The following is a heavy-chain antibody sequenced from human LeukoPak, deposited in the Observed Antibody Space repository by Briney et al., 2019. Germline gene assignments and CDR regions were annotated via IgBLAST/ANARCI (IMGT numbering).Heavy chain of an antibody. CDR1: GGTFSSYA. D-gene: IGHD2-21*02. CDR3: ARVLLAYCGGDCYSGLDY. J-gene: IGHJ4*02. V-gene: IGHV1-69*13. Sequence: GASVKVSCKASGGTFSSYAISWVRQAPGQGLEWMGGIIPIFGTANYAQKFQGRVTITADESTSTAYMELSSLRSEDTAVYYCARVLLAYCGGDCYSGLDYWGQGTLVTVSS. CDR2: IIPIFGTA.